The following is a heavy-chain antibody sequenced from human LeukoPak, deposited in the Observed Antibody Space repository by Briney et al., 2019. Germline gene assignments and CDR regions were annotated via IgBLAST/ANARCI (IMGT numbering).Heavy chain of an antibody. V-gene: IGHV4-34*01. CDR3: ARGLRGYYTGWFDP. Sequence: SETLSLTCAVYGGSFSGYYWSWIRQPPGKGLEWIGEINHSGSTNYNPSLKSRVTISVDTSKNQFSLKLSSVTAADTAVYYCARGLRGYYTGWFDPWGQGTLVTVS. D-gene: IGHD3-3*01. CDR2: INHSGST. J-gene: IGHJ5*02. CDR1: GGSFSGYY.